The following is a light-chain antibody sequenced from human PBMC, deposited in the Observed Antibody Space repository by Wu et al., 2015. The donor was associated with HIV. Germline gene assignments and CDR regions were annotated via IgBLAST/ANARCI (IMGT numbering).Light chain of an antibody. V-gene: IGKV1-8*01. J-gene: IGKJ1*01. CDR2: AAS. CDR1: ESISAS. CDR3: QQYYHYPRT. Sequence: IRITQSPSSLSASTGDRVTITCRANESISASLAWYQQKPGAAPKLLIYAASTLESGVPSRFSGTGSGTEFTLTISCLQSEDFASYFCQQYYHYPRTFGQGT.